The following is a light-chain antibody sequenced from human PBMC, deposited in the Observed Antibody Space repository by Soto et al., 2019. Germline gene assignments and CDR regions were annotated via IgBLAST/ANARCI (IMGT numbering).Light chain of an antibody. J-gene: IGLJ1*01. V-gene: IGLV2-11*01. CDR3: CSYAGSNSYV. CDR1: SSDVGGYDY. CDR2: DVS. Sequence: QSALTQPRSVSGSPGQSVTISCAGTSSDVGGYDYVSWFQQHPGKAPILMIYDVSKWPSGVPDRFSGSKSGNTASLTISGLQADDEADYYCCSYAGSNSYVFGGGTKVTVL.